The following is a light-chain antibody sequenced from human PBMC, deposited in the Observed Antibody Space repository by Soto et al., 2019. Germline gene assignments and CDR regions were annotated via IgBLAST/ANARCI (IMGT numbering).Light chain of an antibody. CDR3: KQYKEWPPFT. Sequence: VLTQSPPTLSLSPGERATLSCRASQSVSSNLAWYQQKPGQAPRLLIYGASTRATGIPARFSGSGSGTEFTLSISSLQSEDFAVYYCKQYKEWPPFTFGQGTRLEIK. V-gene: IGKV3-15*01. CDR2: GAS. J-gene: IGKJ5*01. CDR1: QSVSSN.